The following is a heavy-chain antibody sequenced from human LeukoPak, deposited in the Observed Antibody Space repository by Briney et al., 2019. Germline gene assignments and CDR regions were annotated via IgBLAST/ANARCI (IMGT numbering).Heavy chain of an antibody. V-gene: IGHV1-69*13. CDR1: GGTFSSYA. D-gene: IGHD3-22*01. J-gene: IGHJ4*02. CDR3: ARDPGDSSGYYG. CDR2: IIPIFGTA. Sequence: GASVKVSCKASGGTFSSYAISWVRQAPGQGLEWMGGIIPIFGTANYAQKFQGRVTITADESTSTAYMELSSLRSDDTAVYYCARDPGDSSGYYGWGQGTLVTVSS.